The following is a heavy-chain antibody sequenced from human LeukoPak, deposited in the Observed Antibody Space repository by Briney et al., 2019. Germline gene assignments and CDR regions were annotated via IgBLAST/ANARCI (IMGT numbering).Heavy chain of an antibody. D-gene: IGHD3-22*01. V-gene: IGHV3-33*01. CDR2: IWYDGSNK. CDR3: ARGPHYHHSTGHFSY. CDR1: GFTFSTYA. Sequence: PVGSLRLSCAASGFTFSTYAMDWVRQAPGKGLEWVAVIWYDGSNKNYADSVKGRFTISRDNSKNTMYLQMNSLRAEDTAVYYCARGPHYHHSTGHFSYWGQGTLVTVSS. J-gene: IGHJ4*02.